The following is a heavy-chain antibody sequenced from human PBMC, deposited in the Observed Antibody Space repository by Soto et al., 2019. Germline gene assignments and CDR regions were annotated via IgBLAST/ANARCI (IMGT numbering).Heavy chain of an antibody. J-gene: IGHJ4*02. CDR3: AKNSEAKIRVGYGY. V-gene: IGHV3-23*01. Sequence: EVQLLESGGGLAQPGGSLRLSCAASGFTFSTYTMSWVRQAPGKGLEWVSAITGSGGNTFYADSVKGRFTISRDNSKNTRYLQMSRLRAGDGAVYYCAKNSEAKIRVGYGYWGQGTLVTVSS. CDR2: ITGSGGNT. CDR1: GFTFSTYT. D-gene: IGHD5-12*01.